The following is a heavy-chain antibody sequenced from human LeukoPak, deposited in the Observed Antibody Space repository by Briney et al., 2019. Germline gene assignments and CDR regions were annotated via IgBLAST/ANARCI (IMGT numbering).Heavy chain of an antibody. CDR2: IYTSGST. V-gene: IGHV4-4*07. CDR3: ARSGYSYGTSYYYYYYMDV. D-gene: IGHD5-18*01. CDR1: GGSISSYY. J-gene: IGHJ6*03. Sequence: SETLSLTCTVSGGSISSYYWSWIRQPAGKGLEWIGRIYTSGSTNYNPSLKSRVTMSVDTSKNQFFLKLTSVTAADTAVYYCARSGYSYGTSYYYYYYMDVWGKGTTVTVSS.